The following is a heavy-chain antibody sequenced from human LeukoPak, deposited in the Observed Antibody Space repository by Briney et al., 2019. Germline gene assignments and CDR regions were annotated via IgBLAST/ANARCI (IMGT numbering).Heavy chain of an antibody. J-gene: IGHJ4*02. V-gene: IGHV4-38-2*01. CDR3: ARHESGQYFFDY. D-gene: IGHD3-3*01. CDR2: MFHSGST. CDR1: GYSISSGYY. Sequence: SETLSLTCAVSGYSISSGYYWGWIRRPPGKGLEWIGSMFHSGSTYYNPSLKSRVTISVDTSKNQFSLKLSSVTAADTAVYYCARHESGQYFFDYWGQGTLVTVSS.